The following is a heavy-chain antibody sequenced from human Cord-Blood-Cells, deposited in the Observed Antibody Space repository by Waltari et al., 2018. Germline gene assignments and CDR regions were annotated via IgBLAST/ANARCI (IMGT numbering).Heavy chain of an antibody. Sequence: QVQLVQSGAEVKKPGASVKVSCKASGYTFTSYYMHWVRQAPGQGLEWMGIINPSGGSTRYAQKFQGRVTMTRDTSTSTVYMELSSLRSEDTAVYYCARTFGGVIVTSGTGLYYFDYWGQGTLVTVSS. CDR2: INPSGGST. CDR1: GYTFTSYY. V-gene: IGHV1-46*01. J-gene: IGHJ4*02. D-gene: IGHD3-16*02. CDR3: ARTFGGVIVTSGTGLYYFDY.